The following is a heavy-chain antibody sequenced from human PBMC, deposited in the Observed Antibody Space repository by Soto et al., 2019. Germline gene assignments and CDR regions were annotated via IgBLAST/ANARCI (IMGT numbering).Heavy chain of an antibody. J-gene: IGHJ4*02. CDR1: GFTFSDYY. Sequence: QVQLVESGGGLVKPGGSLRLSCAASGFTFSDYYMSWIRQAPGKGLEWVSYISSSGSNIYYADSVKGRFTISRDNAKNSPNLQMNSLRAEDTAVYYCARDPYPPHDFWSGYTYWGPGTLVTVSS. D-gene: IGHD3-3*01. V-gene: IGHV3-11*01. CDR2: ISSSGSNI. CDR3: ARDPYPPHDFWSGYTY.